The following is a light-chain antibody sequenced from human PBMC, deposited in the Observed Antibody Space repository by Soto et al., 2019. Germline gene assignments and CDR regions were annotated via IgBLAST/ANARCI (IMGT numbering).Light chain of an antibody. V-gene: IGLV7-46*01. CDR3: LLSYNGPYV. J-gene: IGLJ1*01. CDR2: DTT. Sequence: QAVVTQGPSLTVSPGGTVTLTCGPSTGAVTNGHYPYWFQQKPGQAPRTLIYDTTNRHSWTPARFSGSLLGGKAALTLSGAQPEDEAEYYCLLSYNGPYVFGTGTKVTVL. CDR1: TGAVTNGHY.